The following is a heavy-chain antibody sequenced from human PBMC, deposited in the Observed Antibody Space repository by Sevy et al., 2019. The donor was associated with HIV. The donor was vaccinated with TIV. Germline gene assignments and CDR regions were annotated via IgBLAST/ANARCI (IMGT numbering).Heavy chain of an antibody. J-gene: IGHJ6*02. CDR3: ARAGGYCSGGSCYSYYYYGMDV. Sequence: ASVKVSCKASGYTFTSYDINWVRQATGQGLEWMGWMNPNSGNTGYAQKFQGRVTMTRNTSISTAYMERSSLRSEDTAVYYCARAGGYCSGGSCYSYYYYGMDVWGQGTTVTVSS. V-gene: IGHV1-8*01. CDR2: MNPNSGNT. D-gene: IGHD2-15*01. CDR1: GYTFTSYD.